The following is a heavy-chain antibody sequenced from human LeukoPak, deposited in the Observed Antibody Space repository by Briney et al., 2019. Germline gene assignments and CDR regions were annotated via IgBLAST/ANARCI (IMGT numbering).Heavy chain of an antibody. CDR3: ASQTSPLDSAAFDI. D-gene: IGHD3-10*01. J-gene: IGHJ3*02. CDR1: GFTFSSYG. CDR2: ISGSGGRT. V-gene: IGHV3-23*01. Sequence: GGSLRLSCAASGFTFSSYGMSWVRQAPGKGLEWVSAISGSGGRTYYADSVKGRFTISRDNSKNTLYLQMNSLRAEDTAVYYCASQTSPLDSAAFDIWGQGTMVTVSS.